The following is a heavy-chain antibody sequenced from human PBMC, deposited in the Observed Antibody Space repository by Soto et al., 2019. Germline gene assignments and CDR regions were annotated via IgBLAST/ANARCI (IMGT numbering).Heavy chain of an antibody. V-gene: IGHV1-2*02. J-gene: IGHJ6*02. CDR3: ARDGIFGVVSPQDYYYYGMDV. D-gene: IGHD3-3*01. CDR1: GYTFTGYY. Sequence: ASVKVSCKASGYTFTGYYMHWVRQAPGQGLEWMGWINPNSGGTNYAQKFQGRVTMTRDTSISTAYMELSRLRSDGTAVYYCARDGIFGVVSPQDYYYYGMDVWGQGTTVTVSS. CDR2: INPNSGGT.